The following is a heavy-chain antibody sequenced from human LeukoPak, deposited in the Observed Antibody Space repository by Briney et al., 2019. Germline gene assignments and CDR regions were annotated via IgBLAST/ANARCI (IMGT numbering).Heavy chain of an antibody. V-gene: IGHV4-59*01. CDR1: GGSISSYY. D-gene: IGHD3-10*01. CDR3: AREVGWFGEPNFDY. J-gene: IGHJ4*02. CDR2: IYYSGST. Sequence: SETLSLTCTVSGGSISSYYWSWIRQPPGKGLEWIGYIYYSGSTNYNPSLKSRVTISVDTSKNQFSLKLSSVTAADTAVYYCAREVGWFGEPNFDYWGQGTLVTVSP.